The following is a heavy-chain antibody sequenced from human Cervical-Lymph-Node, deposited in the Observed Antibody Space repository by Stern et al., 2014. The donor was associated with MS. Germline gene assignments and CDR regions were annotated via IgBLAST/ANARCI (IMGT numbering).Heavy chain of an antibody. CDR1: GGSISRSTYY. CDR3: ARHDGWLPHY. J-gene: IGHJ4*02. V-gene: IGHV4-39*01. Sequence: QLVESGPGLVKPSETLSLTCSVSGGSISRSTYYWGWIRQPPGKGLEWIGSIYYSGTTYYNPSLKSRVTIDTSTNPFSLRRTSVTAADTAVYYCARHDGWLPHYWSQGTLVTVSS. CDR2: IYYSGTT. D-gene: IGHD5-12*01.